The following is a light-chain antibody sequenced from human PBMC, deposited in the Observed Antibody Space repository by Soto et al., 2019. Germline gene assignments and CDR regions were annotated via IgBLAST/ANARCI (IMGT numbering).Light chain of an antibody. CDR2: EGS. Sequence: QSVLTQPASVSGSPGQSITISCTGTSSDVGSYNLVSWYQQHPGKAPKLMIYEGSKRPSGGSNRFSGSKSGNTASLTISGLQAEVEADYYCCSYAGSSTYIFGTGTKLTVL. J-gene: IGLJ1*01. CDR3: CSYAGSSTYI. V-gene: IGLV2-23*01. CDR1: SSDVGSYNL.